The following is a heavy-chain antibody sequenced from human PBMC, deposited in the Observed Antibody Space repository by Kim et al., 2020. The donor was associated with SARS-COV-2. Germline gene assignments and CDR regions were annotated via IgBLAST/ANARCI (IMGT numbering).Heavy chain of an antibody. CDR1: GFTFSSSA. Sequence: GGSLRLSCAASGFTFSSSAMSWVRQAPGKGLEWVSGISGSGGSTYYADSVKGRFTISRDNSKNTLYLQMNSLRAEDMAVYYCAILYGSSWYEAAFEYWG. J-gene: IGHJ4*01. D-gene: IGHD6-13*01. CDR3: AILYGSSWYEAAFEY. CDR2: ISGSGGST. V-gene: IGHV3-23*01.